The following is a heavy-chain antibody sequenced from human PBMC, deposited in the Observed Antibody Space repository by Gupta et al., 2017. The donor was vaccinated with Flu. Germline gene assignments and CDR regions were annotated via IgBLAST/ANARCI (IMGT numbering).Heavy chain of an antibody. CDR3: ARAGAWFGELLYSYYFDY. J-gene: IGHJ4*02. V-gene: IGHV3-33*01. CDR2: IWYDGSNK. CDR1: GFTFSSYG. D-gene: IGHD3-10*01. Sequence: QVQLVESGGGVVQPGRSLRLSCAASGFTFSSYGMHWVRQAPGKGLEWVAVIWYDGSNKYYADSVKGRFTISRDNSKNTLYLQMNSLRAEDTAVYYCARAGAWFGELLYSYYFDYWGQGTLVTGSS.